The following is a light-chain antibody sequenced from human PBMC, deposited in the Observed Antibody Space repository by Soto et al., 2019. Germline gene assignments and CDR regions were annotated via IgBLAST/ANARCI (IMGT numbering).Light chain of an antibody. V-gene: IGLV7-46*01. CDR2: DTT. CDR3: LLSYNGPYV. CDR1: TGAVTNGHY. Sequence: QAVVTQEPLLTVSPGGTVTLTCGSSTGAVTNGHYPYWFQQKPGQAPRTLIYDTTNRHSWTPARFSGSLLGGKAALTLPGAQPEDEAEYYCLLSYNGPYVFGTGTKVTVL. J-gene: IGLJ1*01.